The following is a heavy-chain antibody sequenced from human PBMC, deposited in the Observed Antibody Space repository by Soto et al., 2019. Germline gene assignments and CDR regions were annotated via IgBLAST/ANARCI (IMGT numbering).Heavy chain of an antibody. V-gene: IGHV3-33*01. Sequence: PGGSLRLSCGASGFTFSSYGIHWVRQAPGKGLEWVAVIWFDGSNKYYADSVKGRFTISRDNSKNTLYLQMNSLRAEDTAVYYCARDLGSGIDYYGMDVWGQGTTVTVSS. D-gene: IGHD3-10*01. CDR1: GFTFSSYG. CDR2: IWFDGSNK. J-gene: IGHJ6*02. CDR3: ARDLGSGIDYYGMDV.